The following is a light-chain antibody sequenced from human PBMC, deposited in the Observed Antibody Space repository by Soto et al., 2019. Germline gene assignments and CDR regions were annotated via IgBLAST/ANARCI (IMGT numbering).Light chain of an antibody. CDR1: QGIRSN. CDR2: AAS. CDR3: QQLKSYPIT. J-gene: IGKJ5*01. V-gene: IGKV1-9*01. Sequence: QLTQSPSSLSASVGARVTITCRASQGIRSNLAWYQQKPGKAPKVLINAASTLQSGVPSRFSGSGSGTDFTLTISSLQPEDFATYYGQQLKSYPITFGQGTRLESK.